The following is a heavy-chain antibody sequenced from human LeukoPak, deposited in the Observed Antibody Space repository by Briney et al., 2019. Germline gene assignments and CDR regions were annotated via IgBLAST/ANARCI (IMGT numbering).Heavy chain of an antibody. D-gene: IGHD5-12*01. V-gene: IGHV4-4*02. CDR1: GGSISSSNW. CDR3: ARTSAYGGYDYPYYFDY. J-gene: IGHJ4*02. Sequence: PSGTLSLTCAVSGGSISSSNWWSWVRQPPGKGLEWIGEIYHSGSTNYNPSLKSRVTISVDKSKNQFSLKLSSVTAADTAVYYCARTSAYGGYDYPYYFDYWGQGTLVAVSS. CDR2: IYHSGST.